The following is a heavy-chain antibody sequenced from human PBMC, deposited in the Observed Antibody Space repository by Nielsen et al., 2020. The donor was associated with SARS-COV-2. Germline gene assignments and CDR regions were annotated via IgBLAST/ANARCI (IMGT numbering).Heavy chain of an antibody. J-gene: IGHJ6*02. CDR3: AKEIQYYYGSGSYYNGMDV. CDR2: ISYDGSNK. D-gene: IGHD3-10*01. V-gene: IGHV3-30*18. Sequence: WIRQPPGKGLEWVAVISYDGSNKYYADSVKGRFTISRDNSKNTLYLQMNSLRAEDTAVCYCAKEIQYYYGSGSYYNGMDVWGQGTTVTVSS.